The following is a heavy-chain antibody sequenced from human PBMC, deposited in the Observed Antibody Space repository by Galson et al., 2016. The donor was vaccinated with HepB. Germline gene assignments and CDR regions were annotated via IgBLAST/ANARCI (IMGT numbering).Heavy chain of an antibody. V-gene: IGHV3-74*01. CDR1: GFTFSSYW. CDR2: INSDGSST. CDR3: ARRDGYNSRAFDI. Sequence: SLRLSCAASGFTFSSYWMHWVRQAPGKGLVWVSRINSDGSSTRYADSVKGRFTISRDNTENTLYLHMNSLGAEDTAVYYCARRDGYNSRAFDIWGQGTMVTVSS. J-gene: IGHJ3*02. D-gene: IGHD5-24*01.